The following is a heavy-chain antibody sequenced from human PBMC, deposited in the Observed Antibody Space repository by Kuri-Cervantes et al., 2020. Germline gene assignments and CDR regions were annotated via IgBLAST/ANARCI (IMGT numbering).Heavy chain of an antibody. CDR3: ASTPTQAYYNFDLWP. CDR1: GFTFSTYG. Sequence: GESLKISCAASGFTFSTYGMHWVRQAPGKGLEWVAIIWYDGSEKFYADSVKGRSTISRDNSKNTLYLQMNSLRAEDTAVYYCASTPTQAYYNFDLWPWGQGTLVTVSS. D-gene: IGHD3-3*01. CDR2: IWYDGSEK. J-gene: IGHJ5*02. V-gene: IGHV3-33*08.